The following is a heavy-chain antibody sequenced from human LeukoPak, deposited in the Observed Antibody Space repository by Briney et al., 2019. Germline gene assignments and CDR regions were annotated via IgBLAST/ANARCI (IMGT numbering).Heavy chain of an antibody. D-gene: IGHD3-10*01. CDR1: GFTFDDYG. V-gene: IGHV3-20*01. CDR2: INWNGGST. CDR3: ATPLSSGNDY. J-gene: IGHJ4*02. Sequence: GGSLRLSCAASGFTFDDYGMSWVRQAPGKGLEWVSGINWNGGSTGYADSVKGRFTISRDNSKNTLYLQMNSLRAEDTAVYNCATPLSSGNDYWGQGTLVAVSS.